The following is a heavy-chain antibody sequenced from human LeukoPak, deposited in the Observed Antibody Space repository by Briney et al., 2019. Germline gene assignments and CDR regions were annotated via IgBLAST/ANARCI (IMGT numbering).Heavy chain of an antibody. V-gene: IGHV3-7*01. D-gene: IGHD6-19*01. CDR2: IKPDGSAA. Sequence: PGGSLRLSCTDSGFTFSMYWMSWVRQAPGKGLEGLASIKPDGSAAIYVDSMKGRFTISRDNAKNSLYLQMNSLTVEDTAVYYCATHSDWRFDFWGQGTLVTDSS. CDR1: GFTFSMYW. CDR3: ATHSDWRFDF. J-gene: IGHJ4*02.